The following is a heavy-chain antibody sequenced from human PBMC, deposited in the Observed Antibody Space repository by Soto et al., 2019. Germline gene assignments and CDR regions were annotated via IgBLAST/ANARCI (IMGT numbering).Heavy chain of an antibody. CDR1: GVAFNGYY. J-gene: IGHJ4*02. D-gene: IGHD3-10*01. Sequence: QVHLQQWGAGLLKPSETLSLTCAVNGVAFNGYYWTWIRQPPGKGLEWIGEINHSGSVDYNPSLNSRVTLSIDTSKKQISLTLTSVTAADTAVYYCARAGAALFRGSIWGFDFWGQGTLVTVSS. V-gene: IGHV4-34*01. CDR2: INHSGSV. CDR3: ARAGAALFRGSIWGFDF.